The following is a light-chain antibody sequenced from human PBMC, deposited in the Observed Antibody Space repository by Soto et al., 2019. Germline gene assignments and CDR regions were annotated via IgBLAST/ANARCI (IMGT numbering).Light chain of an antibody. Sequence: EILIRHSSGTLSLFLXERTTPXXXASQSVSSNLAWYQQKPGQAPRLLIYGASTRATGIPARFSGSGSATEFTLTISSLQSADFAVYYCQQYNKWPRTFGQGTKVDI. J-gene: IGKJ1*01. V-gene: IGKV3-15*01. CDR2: GAS. CDR3: QQYNKWPRT. CDR1: QSVSSN.